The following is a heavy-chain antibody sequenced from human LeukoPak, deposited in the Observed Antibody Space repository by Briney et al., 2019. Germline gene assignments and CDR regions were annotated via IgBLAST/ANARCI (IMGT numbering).Heavy chain of an antibody. CDR2: INPNTGVT. V-gene: IGHV1-2*02. D-gene: IGHD5-18*01. CDR1: GYTFTAYY. CDR3: ARDDSFQFDY. J-gene: IGHJ4*02. Sequence: ASVKVSCKASGYTFTAYYTHWVRQAPGQGLEWLGWINPNTGVTNYVPKFQGRVTMTRDTSISTAYMELSRLRFDDTAVYYCARDDSFQFDYWGQGILVTVSS.